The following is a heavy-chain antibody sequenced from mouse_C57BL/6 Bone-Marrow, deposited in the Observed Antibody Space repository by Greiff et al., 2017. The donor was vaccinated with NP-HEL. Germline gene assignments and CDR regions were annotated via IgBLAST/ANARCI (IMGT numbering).Heavy chain of an antibody. J-gene: IGHJ2*01. CDR1: GYAFSSSW. CDR2: IYPGDGDT. V-gene: IGHV1-82*01. CDR3: ARKSDGMVTGVYFDY. Sequence: QVQLQQSGPELVKPGASVKISCKASGYAFSSSWMNWVKQRPGKGLEWIGRIYPGDGDTNDNGKFKGKATLTADKSSSTAYMQLSSLTSEDSAVYFCARKSDGMVTGVYFDYWGQGTTLTVSS. D-gene: IGHD2-1*01.